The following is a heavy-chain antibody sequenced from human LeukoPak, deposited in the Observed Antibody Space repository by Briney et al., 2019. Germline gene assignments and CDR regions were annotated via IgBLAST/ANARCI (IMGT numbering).Heavy chain of an antibody. CDR3: ARSGARPFDY. CDR2: IYYSGST. Sequence: SETLSLTCTVSGGSNRSSSYYWGWMRQPPGKGREWIGSIYYSGSTYYNPSLKSRVTISVDTSKNQFSLKLSSVTAADTAVYYCARSGARPFDYWGQGTLVTVSS. J-gene: IGHJ4*02. CDR1: GGSNRSSSYY. D-gene: IGHD6-6*01. V-gene: IGHV4-39*01.